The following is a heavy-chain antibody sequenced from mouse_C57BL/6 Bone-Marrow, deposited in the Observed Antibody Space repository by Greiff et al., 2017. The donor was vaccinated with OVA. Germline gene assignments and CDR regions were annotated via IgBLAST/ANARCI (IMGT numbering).Heavy chain of an antibody. D-gene: IGHD1-1*02. J-gene: IGHJ4*01. CDR1: GYTFTSYW. CDR3: SRELWYAMDY. Sequence: QVQLQQPGAELVRPGSSVKLSCKASGYTFTSYWMHWVKQRPIQGLEWIGNIDPSDSETHYNQKFKDKATLTVDKSSSTAYMPLRILTSEASPVSYCSRELWYAMDYWGQGTSVTVSS. CDR2: IDPSDSET. V-gene: IGHV1-52*01.